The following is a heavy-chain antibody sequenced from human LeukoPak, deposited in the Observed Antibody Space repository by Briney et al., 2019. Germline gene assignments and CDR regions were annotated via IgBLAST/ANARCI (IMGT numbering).Heavy chain of an antibody. CDR2: IHHTGTS. J-gene: IGHJ5*02. D-gene: IGHD1-26*01. CDR3: ARDAKGQWDGWLGP. CDR1: GGSITSNY. V-gene: IGHV4-59*13. Sequence: SETLSLTCNVSGGSITSNYFNWVRQPPGKGLEWIGYIHHTGTSNYNPSLKSRVTMSMDMYNKQFSLKLTSVTAADTAVYYCARDAKGQWDGWLGPWGQGTLVTVSS.